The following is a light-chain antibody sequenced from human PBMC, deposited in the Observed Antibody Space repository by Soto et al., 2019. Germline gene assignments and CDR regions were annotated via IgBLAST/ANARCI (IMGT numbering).Light chain of an antibody. CDR1: QSVSSY. Sequence: VLTQSPATLSLSPGDRATLSCRASQSVSSYLAWYQQKPGQAPMILIYDESNRATGIPGRLSGSGSGTDLTLTISRLEPEDFAVYYCQQRSNWPLTCGGGTKVDIK. V-gene: IGKV3-11*01. J-gene: IGKJ4*01. CDR2: DES. CDR3: QQRSNWPLT.